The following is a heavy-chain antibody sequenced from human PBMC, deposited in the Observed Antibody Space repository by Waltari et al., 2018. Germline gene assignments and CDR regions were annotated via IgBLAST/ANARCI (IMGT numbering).Heavy chain of an antibody. V-gene: IGHV4-39*07. CDR3: ARLGYCSSTSCYRGGDY. CDR2: IYYSGST. J-gene: IGHJ4*02. Sequence: QLQLQESGPGLVKPSETLSLTCTVSGGSISSSSYYWGWIRQPPGKGLEWIGSIYYSGSTYYNPSLKSRVTISVDTSKNQFSLKLSSVTAADTAVYYCARLGYCSSTSCYRGGDYWGQGTLVTVSS. D-gene: IGHD2-2*02. CDR1: GGSISSSSYY.